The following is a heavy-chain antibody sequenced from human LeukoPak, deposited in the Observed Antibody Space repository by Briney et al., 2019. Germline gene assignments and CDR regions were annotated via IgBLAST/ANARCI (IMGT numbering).Heavy chain of an antibody. Sequence: GWSLRLSCPASGLAFRSYAMSWFRQAPGKGLAGVSTISVASNTFYADSVKGRFTISRDNSRNTVYLQMTSLRADDTAVYYCADYGVSGVRNNFYWGQGTLVTVSS. CDR3: ADYGVSGVRNNFY. V-gene: IGHV3-23*01. J-gene: IGHJ4*02. CDR1: GLAFRSYA. D-gene: IGHD3-3*01. CDR2: ISVASNT.